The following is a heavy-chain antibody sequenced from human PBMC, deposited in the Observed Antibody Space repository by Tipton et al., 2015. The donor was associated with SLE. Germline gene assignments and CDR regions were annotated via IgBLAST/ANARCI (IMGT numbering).Heavy chain of an antibody. D-gene: IGHD1-26*01. J-gene: IGHJ3*02. CDR1: GFTLNNYG. Sequence: SLRLSCAASGFTLNNYGMHWVRQAPGKGLEWVSAISGSGGSTYYADSVKGRFTISRDNSKNTLYLQMNSLRAEDTAVYYCAKREWELRAGAFDIWGQGTMVTVSS. CDR2: ISGSGGST. CDR3: AKREWELRAGAFDI. V-gene: IGHV3-23*01.